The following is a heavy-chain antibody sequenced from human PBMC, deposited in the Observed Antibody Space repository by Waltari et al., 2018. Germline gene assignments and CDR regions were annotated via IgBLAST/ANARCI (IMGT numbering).Heavy chain of an antibody. J-gene: IGHJ6*02. CDR3: VRDRMRLDV. CDR2: LWYDGSKE. Sequence: QGQVVESGGGVVQPGRSLRLSCAASGFDFSNYGMNWVRQAPGKGLEGVAGLWYDGSKEYYADSVQGRFIISRDNSKNTLSLQMNSLRVEDTAVYYCVRDRMRLDVWGEGTTVTVSS. V-gene: IGHV3-33*01. D-gene: IGHD2-15*01. CDR1: GFDFSNYG.